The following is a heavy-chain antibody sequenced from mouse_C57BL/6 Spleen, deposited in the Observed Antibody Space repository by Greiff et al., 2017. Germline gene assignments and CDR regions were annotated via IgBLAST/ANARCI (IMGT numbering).Heavy chain of an antibody. Sequence: EVKLMESGPGLVKPSQSLSLTCSVTGYSITSGYYWNWIRQFPGNKLEWMGYISYDGSNNYNPSLKNRISITRDTSKNQFFLKLNSVTTEDTATLYCARGGYGNPAWFAYWGQGTLVTVSA. CDR2: ISYDGSN. CDR3: ARGGYGNPAWFAY. V-gene: IGHV3-6*01. CDR1: GYSITSGYY. D-gene: IGHD2-1*01. J-gene: IGHJ3*01.